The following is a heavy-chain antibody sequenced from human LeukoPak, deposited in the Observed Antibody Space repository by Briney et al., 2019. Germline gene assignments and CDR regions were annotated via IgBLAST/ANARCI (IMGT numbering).Heavy chain of an antibody. J-gene: IGHJ4*02. CDR2: IKQDGSEI. V-gene: IGHV3-7*01. CDR3: ARGWGSSGPGDF. D-gene: IGHD6-19*01. Sequence: GRSLRLSCAASGLTFSSYGMHWVRQAPGRGLEWVANIKQDGSEIYYVDSVKGRFTVSRDNAKNSLYLQLNSLRDEDTGVYYCARGWGSSGPGDFWGQGTLVTVSS. CDR1: GLTFSSYG.